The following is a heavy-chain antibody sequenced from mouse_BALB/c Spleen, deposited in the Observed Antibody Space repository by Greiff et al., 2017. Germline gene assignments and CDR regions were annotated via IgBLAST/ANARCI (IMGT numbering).Heavy chain of an antibody. Sequence: EVMLVESGGGLVKPGGSLKLSCAASGFTFSSYAMSWVRQSPEKRLEWVAEISSGGSYTYYPDTVTGRFTISRDNAKNTLYLEMSSLRSEDTAMYYCARKIYDGYSWYFDVWGAGTTVTVSS. CDR2: ISSGGSYT. CDR1: GFTFSSYA. CDR3: ARKIYDGYSWYFDV. V-gene: IGHV5-9-4*01. J-gene: IGHJ1*01. D-gene: IGHD2-3*01.